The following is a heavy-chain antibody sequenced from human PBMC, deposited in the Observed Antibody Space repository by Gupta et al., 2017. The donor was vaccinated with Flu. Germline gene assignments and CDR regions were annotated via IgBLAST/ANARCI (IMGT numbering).Heavy chain of an antibody. CDR1: SYD. CDR3: ARHRCIVVVPAAIGY. Sequence: SYDWDSFRQPPGKGLDWIVITAYSGTTYYHPPRKCRVTISVDTSKNLVSLKLSSVTAPQTPVSYCARHRCIVVVPAAIGYWGQVTLVANSS. J-gene: IGHJ4*02. V-gene: IGHV4-39*01. D-gene: IGHD2-2*01. CDR2: TAYSGTT.